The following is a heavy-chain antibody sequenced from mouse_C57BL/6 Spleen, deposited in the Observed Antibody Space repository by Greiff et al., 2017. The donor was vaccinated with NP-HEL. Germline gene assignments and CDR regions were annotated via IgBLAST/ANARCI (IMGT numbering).Heavy chain of an antibody. D-gene: IGHD1-1*02. Sequence: VQLQQSGAELVRPGASVTLSCKASGYTFTDYEMHWVKQTPVHGLEWIGALDPETGGTAYNQKFKGKAILTADKSSSTAYMELRSLTSEDSAVYYCTSTGWSPYAMDYWGQGTSVTVSS. V-gene: IGHV1-15*01. CDR3: TSTGWSPYAMDY. J-gene: IGHJ4*01. CDR1: GYTFTDYE. CDR2: LDPETGGT.